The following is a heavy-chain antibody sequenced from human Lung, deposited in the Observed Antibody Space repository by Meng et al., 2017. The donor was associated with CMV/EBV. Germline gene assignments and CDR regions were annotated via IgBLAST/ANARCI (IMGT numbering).Heavy chain of an antibody. D-gene: IGHD2-15*01. V-gene: IGHV3-9*01. Sequence: SLKISCAASGFTFHDYAMHWVRQAPGKGLEWVSAISWNSAGIHYADSVKGRFTISRDSAKNSLYLQMHSLKPEDTALYYCAKALRPGYCDGGSYSWGYGMDVWGQGTTVTVSS. CDR2: ISWNSAGI. CDR3: AKALRPGYCDGGSYSWGYGMDV. CDR1: GFTFHDYA. J-gene: IGHJ6*01.